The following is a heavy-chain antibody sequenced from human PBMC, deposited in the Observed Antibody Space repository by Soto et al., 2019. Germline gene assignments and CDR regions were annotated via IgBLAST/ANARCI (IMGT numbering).Heavy chain of an antibody. CDR1: GGTFSSYT. D-gene: IGHD3-10*01. CDR3: ARDRSNDYGAGSRSGYCYCGMDV. Sequence: QVQLVQSGAEVKKPGSSVKVSCKASGGTFSSYTISWVRQAPGQGLEWMGRIIPILGIANYAQKFQGRVTMPADKSTSAADVELSSLSSEDTAGYYCARDRSNDYGAGSRSGYCYCGMDVWGQGTTVTVSS. J-gene: IGHJ6*02. CDR2: IIPILGIA. V-gene: IGHV1-69*08.